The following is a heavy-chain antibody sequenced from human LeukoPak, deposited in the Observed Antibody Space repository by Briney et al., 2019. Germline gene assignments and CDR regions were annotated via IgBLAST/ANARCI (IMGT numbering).Heavy chain of an antibody. J-gene: IGHJ4*02. Sequence: PSETLSLTCTVSGGSISSSSYYWGWIRQPPGKGLEWIGSIYYSGSTYYNPSLKSRVTISVDTSKNQFSLKLSSVTAADTAVYYCARHRAGYSSRPALGVDYWGQGTLVTVSS. CDR2: IYYSGST. D-gene: IGHD6-13*01. V-gene: IGHV4-39*01. CDR3: ARHRAGYSSRPALGVDY. CDR1: GGSISSSSYY.